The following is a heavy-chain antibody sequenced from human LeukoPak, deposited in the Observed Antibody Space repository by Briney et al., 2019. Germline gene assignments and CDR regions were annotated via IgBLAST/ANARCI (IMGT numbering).Heavy chain of an antibody. CDR1: GYTFTSYD. Sequence: ASVKVSCKASGYTFTSYDINWVRQATGQGLEWMGWMNPNSGNTGYAQKFQGRVTMTRNTSISTAYMELSSLRSEDTAVYYCARGMGITMIVVVRNWFDPWGQGTLVTVSS. V-gene: IGHV1-8*01. D-gene: IGHD3-22*01. CDR2: MNPNSGNT. J-gene: IGHJ5*02. CDR3: ARGMGITMIVVVRNWFDP.